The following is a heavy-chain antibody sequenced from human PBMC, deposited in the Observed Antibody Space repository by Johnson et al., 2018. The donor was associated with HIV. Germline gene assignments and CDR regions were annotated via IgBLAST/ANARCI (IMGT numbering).Heavy chain of an antibody. V-gene: IGHV3-9*01. CDR2: IGWTSGSI. J-gene: IGHJ3*02. CDR1: GFTFDDYA. D-gene: IGHD6-19*01. Sequence: VQLVESGGGLVQPGRSLRLSCAASGFTFDDYAMHWVRQAPGKGLEWVSGIGWTSGSIGYEDSVKGRFTISRYKAKNYLYLQMNSLRAEDTALYYCAKDRAVAGYDAFDIWGQGTMVTVSS. CDR3: AKDRAVAGYDAFDI.